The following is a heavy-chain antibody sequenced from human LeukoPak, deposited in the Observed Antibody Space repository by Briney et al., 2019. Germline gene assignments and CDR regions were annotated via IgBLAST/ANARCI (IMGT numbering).Heavy chain of an antibody. J-gene: IGHJ4*02. CDR2: ISDDGSNK. D-gene: IGHD2-2*02. Sequence: PGGSLRLSCAASGFTFSSYGMHWVRQAPGKGLEWVAVISDDGSNKYYVDSVKGRFAISRDNSKDTLYLQMNSLRAEDTAVYYCANSPTYCSSTSCYTNYWGQGTLVTVSS. V-gene: IGHV3-30*18. CDR1: GFTFSSYG. CDR3: ANSPTYCSSTSCYTNY.